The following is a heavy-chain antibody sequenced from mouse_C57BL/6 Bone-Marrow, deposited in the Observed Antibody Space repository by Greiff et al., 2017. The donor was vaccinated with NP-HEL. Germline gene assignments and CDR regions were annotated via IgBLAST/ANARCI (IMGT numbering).Heavy chain of an antibody. CDR2: IYPGSGSN. CDR1: GYTFTSYW. D-gene: IGHD2-1*01. V-gene: IGHV1-55*01. Sequence: QVQLQQPGAELVKPGASVKMSCKASGYTFTSYWITWVKQRPGQGLEWIGDIYPGSGSNNYNEKFKSKATLTVDTSSSTAYMQLSSLTSEDSAVYYGARKGILLYYAMDYWGQGTSVTVSS. J-gene: IGHJ4*01. CDR3: ARKGILLYYAMDY.